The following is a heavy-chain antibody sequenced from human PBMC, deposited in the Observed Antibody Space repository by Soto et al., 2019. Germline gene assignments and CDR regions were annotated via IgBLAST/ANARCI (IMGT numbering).Heavy chain of an antibody. D-gene: IGHD1-26*01. Sequence: QLQLQESGPGLVKPSETLSLTCTVSGGSISSSSYYWGWIRQSPGKGLEWIGNIYYCGSTYYNPSLKSRVTILVDTAKNQFSLKLSSVTAADTAVYYCARRGGSSPFDYWGQGTLVTVSS. CDR1: GGSISSSSYY. CDR2: IYYCGST. V-gene: IGHV4-39*01. CDR3: ARRGGSSPFDY. J-gene: IGHJ4*02.